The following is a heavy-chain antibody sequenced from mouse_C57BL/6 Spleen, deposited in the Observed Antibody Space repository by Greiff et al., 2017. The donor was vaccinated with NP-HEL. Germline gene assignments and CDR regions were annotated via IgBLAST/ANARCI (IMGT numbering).Heavy chain of an antibody. CDR3: ARYGYDYAMDY. CDR2: INYDGSST. D-gene: IGHD2-2*01. V-gene: IGHV5-16*01. Sequence: EVNVVESEGGLVQPGSSMKLSCTASGFTFSDYYMAWVRQVPEKGLEWVANINYDGSSTYYLDSLKSRFIISRDNAKNILYLQMSRLKSEDTATYYGARYGYDYAMDYWGQGTSVTVSS. J-gene: IGHJ4*01. CDR1: GFTFSDYY.